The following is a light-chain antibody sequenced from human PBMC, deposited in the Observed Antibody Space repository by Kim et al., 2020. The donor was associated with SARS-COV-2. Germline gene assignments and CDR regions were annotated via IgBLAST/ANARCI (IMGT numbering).Light chain of an antibody. CDR1: QSIDDF. V-gene: IGKV1-5*03. CDR3: QQYRSYPWT. Sequence: DIQMTQSPSTLSASVGDRVTITCRASQSIDDFLAWYQQKPGKAPKLLIYRASSLKIGVPSRFSGSGSGTEFTLTASSLQPDDFATYYCQQYRSYPWTFGQGTNVDIK. CDR2: RAS. J-gene: IGKJ1*01.